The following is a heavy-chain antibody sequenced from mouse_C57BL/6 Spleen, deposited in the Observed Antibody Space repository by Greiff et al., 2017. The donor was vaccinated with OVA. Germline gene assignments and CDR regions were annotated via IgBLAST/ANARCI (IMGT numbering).Heavy chain of an antibody. CDR2: IYPGDGDT. CDR3: ARGGYYGTWFAY. J-gene: IGHJ3*01. V-gene: IGHV1-82*01. Sequence: QVQLKESGPELVKPGASVKISCKASGYAFSSSWMNWVKQRPGKGLEWIGRIYPGDGDTNYNGKFKGKATLTADKSSSTAYMQLSSLTSEDSAVYFCARGGYYGTWFAYWGQGTLVTVSA. CDR1: GYAFSSSW. D-gene: IGHD1-1*01.